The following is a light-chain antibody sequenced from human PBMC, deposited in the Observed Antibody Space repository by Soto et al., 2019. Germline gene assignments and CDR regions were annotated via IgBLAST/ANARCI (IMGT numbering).Light chain of an antibody. Sequence: QSALTQPASVSGSPGQSITISCTGSSSDVGAYNYVSWYQQHPGKAPKLMIYDVTSRPSGVSYRFSGSKSGNTASLTISGLQAEDEADYYCSSYTTSSSYVFGTGTKLTVL. CDR1: SSDVGAYNY. CDR3: SSYTTSSSYV. J-gene: IGLJ1*01. CDR2: DVT. V-gene: IGLV2-14*01.